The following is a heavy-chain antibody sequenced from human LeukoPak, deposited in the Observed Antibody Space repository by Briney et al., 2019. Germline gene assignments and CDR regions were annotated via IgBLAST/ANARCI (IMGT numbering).Heavy chain of an antibody. J-gene: IGHJ4*02. Sequence: ASVKVSCKASGGTFSSYAISWVRQAPGQGLEWMGRIIPILGIANYAQKFQGRVTLTTDTSTSTAYMGLRSLRSDDTAVYYCARDGSGVWFDYWGQGTLVTVSS. D-gene: IGHD3-10*01. CDR2: IIPILGIA. CDR3: ARDGSGVWFDY. CDR1: GGTFSSYA. V-gene: IGHV1-69*04.